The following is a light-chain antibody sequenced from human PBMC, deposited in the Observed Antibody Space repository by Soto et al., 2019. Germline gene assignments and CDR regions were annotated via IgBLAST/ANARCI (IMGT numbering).Light chain of an antibody. CDR3: QQYGTSPYT. J-gene: IGKJ2*01. CDR2: GAS. V-gene: IGKV3-20*01. Sequence: EIVLTQSPGTLSLSPGERATLSCRASQSVSGSYLAWYQQKPGQPPRLLIYGASSRATGIPDRLSGSGSGTDFTFTFSRLEPEDFAVYYCQQYGTSPYTFGQGTKLEIK. CDR1: QSVSGSY.